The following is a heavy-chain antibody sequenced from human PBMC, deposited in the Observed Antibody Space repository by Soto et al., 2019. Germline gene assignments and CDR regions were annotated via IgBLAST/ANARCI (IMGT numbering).Heavy chain of an antibody. D-gene: IGHD3-10*01. Sequence: PVGSVRLSCSACVFTFINYCIHLVLQAPGKGLEWVAGIWYDGSNPYYADSVKGRFTISRDSSKNTVYLQINSLRAEDTSAFYCARDSDSGADYGWLQPWGKGHLVNVS. J-gene: IGHJ5*02. CDR2: IWYDGSNP. CDR3: ARDSDSGADYGWLQP. CDR1: VFTFINYC. V-gene: IGHV3-33*01.